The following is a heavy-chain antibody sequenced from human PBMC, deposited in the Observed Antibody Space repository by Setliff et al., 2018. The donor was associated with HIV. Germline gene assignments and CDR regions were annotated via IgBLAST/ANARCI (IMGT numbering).Heavy chain of an antibody. CDR2: IIPIFGTA. D-gene: IGHD6-6*01. CDR1: GGTLSSYA. Sequence: SVKVSCKSSGGTLSSYAISWVRQAPGQGLEWMGGIIPIFGTANYAQKFQGRVTIATDESTRTAYMEVSSLRSEDTAVYYCAREHGTSSLKDWGQGTLVTGSS. J-gene: IGHJ4*02. CDR3: AREHGTSSLKD. V-gene: IGHV1-69*05.